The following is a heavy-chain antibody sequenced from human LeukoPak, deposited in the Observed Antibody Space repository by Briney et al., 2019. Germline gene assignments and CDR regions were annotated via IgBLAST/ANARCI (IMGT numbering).Heavy chain of an antibody. CDR2: INHSGST. J-gene: IGHJ4*02. V-gene: IGHV4-34*01. Sequence: ASETLSLTCAVYGGSFSGYYWSWIRQPPGKGLEWIGEINHSGSTNYNPSLKSRVTISVDTSKNQFSLKLSSVTAADTAVYYCARVVNSGFWSGYSLDYWGQGTLVTVSS. CDR3: ARVVNSGFWSGYSLDY. D-gene: IGHD3-3*01. CDR1: GGSFSGYY.